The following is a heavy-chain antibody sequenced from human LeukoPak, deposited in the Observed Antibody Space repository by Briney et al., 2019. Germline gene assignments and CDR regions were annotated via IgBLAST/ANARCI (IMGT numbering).Heavy chain of an antibody. D-gene: IGHD3-22*01. CDR3: ARHYYDSSGYYHDAFDI. CDR1: GGSLSSYY. CDR2: IYYSGST. V-gene: IGHV4-59*01. J-gene: IGHJ3*02. Sequence: PSGTLSLTCTVSGGSLSSYYGSWIREPPGRGLWWIGYIYYSGSTNYNPSLKNRVTISVDTSNNQFSLTLSSVTAADTAVYYCARHYYDSSGYYHDAFDIWVQGTMVTVSS.